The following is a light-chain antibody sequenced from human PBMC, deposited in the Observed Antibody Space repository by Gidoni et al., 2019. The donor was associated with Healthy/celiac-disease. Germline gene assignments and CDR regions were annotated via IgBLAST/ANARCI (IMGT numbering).Light chain of an antibody. CDR2: DAS. J-gene: IGKJ2*01. CDR1: QSVSSY. CDR3: QQRSNWPPVYT. Sequence: EIVLTQSPANLSLSPGERATLSFWASQSVSSYLAWYQQKPGQAPRLLIYDASNRATGIPDRFSGSGSGPDFTLTISSLEPEDFAVYYCQQRSNWPPVYTFGQGTKLEIK. V-gene: IGKV3-11*01.